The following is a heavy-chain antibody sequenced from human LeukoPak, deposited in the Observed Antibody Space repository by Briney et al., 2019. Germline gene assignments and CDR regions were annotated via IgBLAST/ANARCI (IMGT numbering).Heavy chain of an antibody. V-gene: IGHV4-61*02. CDR1: GGSISSGSYY. J-gene: IGHJ6*03. Sequence: SETLSLTCTVSGGSISSGSYYWSWIRQPAGKGLEWIGRIYTSGSINYSPSLKSRVTISVDTSKNQFSLKLSSVTAADTAVYYCARDVAAAGTVGYYYMDVWGKGTTVTISS. D-gene: IGHD6-13*01. CDR3: ARDVAAAGTVGYYYMDV. CDR2: IYTSGSI.